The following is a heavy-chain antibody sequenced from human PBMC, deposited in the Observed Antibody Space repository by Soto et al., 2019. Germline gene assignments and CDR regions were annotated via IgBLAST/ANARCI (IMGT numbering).Heavy chain of an antibody. D-gene: IGHD2-21*01. V-gene: IGHV1-69*13. CDR3: ARSQGDRVVDY. Sequence: GASVKVSCKTSGGTFSSYAISWVRQAPGQGLEWMGGIVPIVDTSTYAQKFQGRVTITADESTSTAYMELSSLRAEDTAVYYCARSQGDRVVDYWGQGTLVTVSS. CDR2: IVPIVDTS. CDR1: GGTFSSYA. J-gene: IGHJ4*02.